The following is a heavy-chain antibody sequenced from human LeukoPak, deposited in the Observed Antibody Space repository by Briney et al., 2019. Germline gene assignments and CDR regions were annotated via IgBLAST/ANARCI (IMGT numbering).Heavy chain of an antibody. CDR1: GFTFSSYS. V-gene: IGHV3-21*01. Sequence: GGSLRLSCAASGFTFSSYSMNWVRQAPGKGLEWVSSISSSSSYIYYADSVKGRFTISRDNAKNSLYLQMNSLRAEDTAVYHCARGTGHDYGDYAVGTYYYYGMDVWGQGTTVTVSS. CDR2: ISSSSSYI. D-gene: IGHD4-17*01. J-gene: IGHJ6*02. CDR3: ARGTGHDYGDYAVGTYYYYGMDV.